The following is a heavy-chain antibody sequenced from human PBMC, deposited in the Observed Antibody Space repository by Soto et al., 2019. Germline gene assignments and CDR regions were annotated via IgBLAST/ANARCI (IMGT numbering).Heavy chain of an antibody. CDR3: ARKLLRIAARLSDAFDI. D-gene: IGHD6-6*01. CDR1: GYTFTSYG. CDR2: ISAYNGNT. Sequence: ASVKVSCKASGYTFTSYGISWVRQAPGQGLEWMGWISAYNGNTNYAQKLQGRVTMTTDTSTSTAYMELRSLRSDDTAVYYCARKLLRIAARLSDAFDIWGQGTMVTVSS. J-gene: IGHJ3*02. V-gene: IGHV1-18*01.